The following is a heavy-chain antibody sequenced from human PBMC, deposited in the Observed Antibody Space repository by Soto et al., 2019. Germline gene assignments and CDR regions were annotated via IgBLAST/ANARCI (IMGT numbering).Heavy chain of an antibody. CDR3: ANRDLRELDWGVY. Sequence: EVQLLESGGGLVQPGGSLRLSCAASGFTFSSYAMSWVRQAPGKGLEWVSAISGSGGSTYYADSVKGRFTISRDNSKNTLYLQMNSLRAEDTAVYYCANRDLRELDWGVYWGQGTLVTVSS. CDR1: GFTFSSYA. CDR2: ISGSGGST. V-gene: IGHV3-23*01. J-gene: IGHJ4*02. D-gene: IGHD1-26*01.